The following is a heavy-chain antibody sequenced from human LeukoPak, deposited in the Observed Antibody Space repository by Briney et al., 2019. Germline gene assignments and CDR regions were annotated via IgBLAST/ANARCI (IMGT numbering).Heavy chain of an antibody. CDR2: INPSGGST. V-gene: IGHV1-46*01. CDR3: ARVNHKYYYDSSGYYAFDI. CDR1: GYTFTSYY. D-gene: IGHD3-22*01. J-gene: IGHJ3*02. Sequence: VASVTVSCKASGYTFTSYYMHWVRQAPGQGLEWMGIINPSGGSTSYAQKFQGRVTMTRDTSTSTVYMELSSLRSEDTAVYYCARVNHKYYYDSSGYYAFDIWGQGTMVTVSS.